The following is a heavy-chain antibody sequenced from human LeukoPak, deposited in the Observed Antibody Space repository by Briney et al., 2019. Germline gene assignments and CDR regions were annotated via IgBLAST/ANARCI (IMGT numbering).Heavy chain of an antibody. D-gene: IGHD3-9*01. J-gene: IGHJ5*02. CDR2: IYTSGST. CDR3: ARVRLRYLDWSFDP. V-gene: IGHV4-4*07. CDR1: GGSISSYY. Sequence: SETLSLTCTVSGGSISSYYWSWIRQPAGKGLEWIGRIYTSGSTNYNPSLKSRVTMSVDTSKNQFSLKLSSVTAADTAVYYCARVRLRYLDWSFDPWGQGTLVTVSS.